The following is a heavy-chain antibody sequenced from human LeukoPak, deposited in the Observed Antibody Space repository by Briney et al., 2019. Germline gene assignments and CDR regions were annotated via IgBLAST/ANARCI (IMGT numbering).Heavy chain of an antibody. J-gene: IGHJ4*02. V-gene: IGHV3-21*01. D-gene: IGHD6-6*01. Sequence: GGSLRLSCAASGFTFNNYSMNWVRQAPGKGLEWVSSISSSSTYIYYADSVKGRFTISRDNAKNSLYLQMNSLRAEDTAVYYCAREITSIAALTPLDYWGQGTLVTVPS. CDR1: GFTFNNYS. CDR2: ISSSSTYI. CDR3: AREITSIAALTPLDY.